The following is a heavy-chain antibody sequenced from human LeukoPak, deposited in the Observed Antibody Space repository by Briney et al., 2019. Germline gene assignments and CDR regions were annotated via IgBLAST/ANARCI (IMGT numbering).Heavy chain of an antibody. CDR1: GFTVSSNY. Sequence: PGGSLRLSCAASGFTVSSNYMSWVRQAPGKGLERVSVIYSGGSTYYADSVKGRFTISRDNSKNTLYLQMNSLRAEDTAVYYCARDGVVAATKSDYWGQGTLVTVSS. V-gene: IGHV3-66*01. D-gene: IGHD2-15*01. CDR3: ARDGVVAATKSDY. CDR2: IYSGGST. J-gene: IGHJ4*02.